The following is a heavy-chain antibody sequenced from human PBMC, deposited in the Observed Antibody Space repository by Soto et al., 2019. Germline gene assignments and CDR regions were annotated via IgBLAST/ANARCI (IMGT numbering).Heavy chain of an antibody. V-gene: IGHV3-23*01. J-gene: IGHJ4*02. D-gene: IGHD4-17*01. CDR2: ISGSGGST. Sequence: PGGSLRLACAASGFTFSSYAMSWVRQAPGKGLEWVSAISGSGGSTYYADSVKGRFTISRDNSKNTLYLQMNSLRAEDTAVYYCAKARYGDHAYYFDYWGQGTLVTVSS. CDR1: GFTFSSYA. CDR3: AKARYGDHAYYFDY.